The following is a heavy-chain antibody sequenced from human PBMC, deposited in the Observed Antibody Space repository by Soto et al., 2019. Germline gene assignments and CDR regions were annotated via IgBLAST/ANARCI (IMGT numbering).Heavy chain of an antibody. Sequence: QVQLQQWGAGLLKPSETLSLTCAVYGGSFSGYYWTWIRQSPEKGLEWIGEVNHSGTTYYNPSLKTRCTISVHTPKNRFSLKMSSVTAADTAVYYCARGIGYCSSINCYSSRRLRFDSWGQGTLVTVSS. CDR3: ARGIGYCSSINCYSSRRLRFDS. J-gene: IGHJ4*02. D-gene: IGHD2-2*01. V-gene: IGHV4-34*01. CDR1: GGSFSGYY. CDR2: VNHSGTT.